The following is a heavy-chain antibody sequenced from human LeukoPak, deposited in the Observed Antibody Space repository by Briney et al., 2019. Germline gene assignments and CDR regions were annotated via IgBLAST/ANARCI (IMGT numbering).Heavy chain of an antibody. CDR1: GGSISSSSYY. D-gene: IGHD6-19*01. CDR2: IYYSGST. CDR3: ARRGIQQWKEFDY. Sequence: SETLSLTCTVSGGSISSSSYYWGWIRQPPGKGLEWIGSIYYSGSTYYNSSLKSRITISEDGSKNQFSLKLSSVTAADTAVYFCARRGIQQWKEFDYWGQGTLVTVSS. J-gene: IGHJ4*02. V-gene: IGHV4-39*01.